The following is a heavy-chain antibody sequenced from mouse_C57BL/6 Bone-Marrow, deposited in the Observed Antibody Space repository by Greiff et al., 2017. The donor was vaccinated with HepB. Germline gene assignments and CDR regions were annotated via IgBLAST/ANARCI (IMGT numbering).Heavy chain of an antibody. J-gene: IGHJ3*01. V-gene: IGHV5-17*01. CDR3: ARDDYDVRFAY. CDR2: ISSGSSTI. CDR1: GFTFSDYG. D-gene: IGHD2-4*01. Sequence: EVKVVESGGGLVKPGGSLKLSCAASGFTFSDYGMHWVRQAPEKGLEWVAYISSGSSTIYYADTVKGRFTISRDNAKNTLFLQMTSLRSEDTAMYYCARDDYDVRFAYWGQGTLVTVSA.